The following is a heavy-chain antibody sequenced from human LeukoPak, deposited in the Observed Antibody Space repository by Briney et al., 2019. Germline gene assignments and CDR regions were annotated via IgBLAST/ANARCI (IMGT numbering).Heavy chain of an antibody. J-gene: IGHJ4*02. V-gene: IGHV1-2*02. D-gene: IGHD2-15*01. CDR2: INPNSGGT. Sequence: ASVKVSCKASGYTFTGYYMHWVRQARGQGLEWMGWINPNSGGTNYAQKFQGRATMTRDTSISTAYMELSRLRSDDTAVYYCARFPLGSSGGDYWGQGTLVTVSS. CDR1: GYTFTGYY. CDR3: ARFPLGSSGGDY.